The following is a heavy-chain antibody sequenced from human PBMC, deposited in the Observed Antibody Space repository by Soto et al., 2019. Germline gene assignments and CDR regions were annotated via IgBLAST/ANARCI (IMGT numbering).Heavy chain of an antibody. D-gene: IGHD4-4*01. Sequence: SETLSLTCAVYGGSFSGYYWSWIRQHPGKGLEWIGEINHSGSTNYNPSLKSRVTISVDTSKNQFSLKLSSVTAADTAVYYCASGYSSYGNGMDVWGQGSTVTVSS. CDR2: INHSGST. V-gene: IGHV4-34*01. CDR3: ASGYSSYGNGMDV. J-gene: IGHJ6*02. CDR1: GGSFSGYY.